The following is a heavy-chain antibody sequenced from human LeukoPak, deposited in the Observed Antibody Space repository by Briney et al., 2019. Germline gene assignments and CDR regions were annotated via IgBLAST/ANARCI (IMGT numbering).Heavy chain of an antibody. CDR2: IKEDGSKK. V-gene: IGHV3-7*03. J-gene: IGHJ4*02. D-gene: IGHD3-22*01. CDR1: GFSFRSYA. CDR3: ATPLDYYDSSGFHQGGD. Sequence: GGSLRLSCAASGFSFRSYAMTWVRQAPGKGLEWVANIKEDGSKKNYVDSVKGRFTISRDNAKNSLYLQMTSLRAEDTAMYYCATPLDYYDSSGFHQGGDWGQGTLVTVSS.